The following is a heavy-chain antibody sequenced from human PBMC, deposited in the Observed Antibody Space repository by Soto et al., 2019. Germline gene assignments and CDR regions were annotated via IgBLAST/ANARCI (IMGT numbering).Heavy chain of an antibody. D-gene: IGHD6-19*01. J-gene: IGHJ4*02. CDR3: ARSDGPGIAVAGTGYYFDY. CDR1: GGTFSSYA. CDR2: IIPIFGTA. Sequence: QVQLVPSGAEVKKPGSSVKVSCKASGGTFSSYAISWVRQAPGQGLEWMGGIIPIFGTANYAQKFQGRVTITADESTSTAYMELSSLRSEDTAVYYCARSDGPGIAVAGTGYYFDYWGQGTLVTVSS. V-gene: IGHV1-69*01.